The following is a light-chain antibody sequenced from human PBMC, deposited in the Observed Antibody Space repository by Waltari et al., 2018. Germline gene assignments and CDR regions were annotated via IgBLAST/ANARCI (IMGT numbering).Light chain of an antibody. Sequence: SAPTQPASVSGSPGQSSTIPCTGTTSDVGRNKYVSWYQQHPGKAPKLIIYDVAKRPSGVSNRFSGSNSGNTASRTISGLQAEDESDYHCSSYTSSSALVFGGGTKLTVL. CDR2: DVA. CDR1: TSDVGRNKY. V-gene: IGLV2-14*01. J-gene: IGLJ3*02. CDR3: SSYTSSSALV.